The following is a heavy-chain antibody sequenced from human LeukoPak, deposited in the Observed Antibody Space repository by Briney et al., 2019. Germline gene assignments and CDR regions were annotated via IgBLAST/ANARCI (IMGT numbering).Heavy chain of an antibody. CDR3: ARAGYCSGGSCYPTGASDRWFDP. Sequence: SVKVSCKASGGTFSSYAISWVRQAPGQGLEWMGGIIPIFGTANYAQKFQGRVTNTADESTSTAYMELSSLRSEDTAVYYCARAGYCSGGSCYPTGASDRWFDPWGQGTLVTVSS. CDR1: GGTFSSYA. D-gene: IGHD2-15*01. J-gene: IGHJ5*02. V-gene: IGHV1-69*01. CDR2: IIPIFGTA.